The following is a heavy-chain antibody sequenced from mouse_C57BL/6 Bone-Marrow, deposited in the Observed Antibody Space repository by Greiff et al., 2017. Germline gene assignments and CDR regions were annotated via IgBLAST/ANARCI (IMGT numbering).Heavy chain of an antibody. CDR2: ISSGSSTI. J-gene: IGHJ1*03. D-gene: IGHD4-1*01. Sequence: EVKLVESGGGLVKPGGSLKLSCAASGFTFSDYGMHWVRQAPEKGLEWVAYISSGSSTIYYADTVKGRFTISRANAKNTLFLQMTSRRSEDTAMYYCAKLGSYWYFDVWGTGTTVTVSS. V-gene: IGHV5-17*01. CDR3: AKLGSYWYFDV. CDR1: GFTFSDYG.